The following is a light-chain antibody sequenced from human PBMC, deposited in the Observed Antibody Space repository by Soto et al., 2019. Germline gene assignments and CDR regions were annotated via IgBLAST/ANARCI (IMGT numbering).Light chain of an antibody. V-gene: IGKV3-15*01. CDR2: GAS. CDR3: QQYSNWPSWT. CDR1: QSVSSY. Sequence: EKVMTQSPATLSMSPGERATLSCRASQSVSSYLAWYQQKPGQAPRLLIYGASTRATGIPARFSGRGSGTEFTLTISSLQSEDFAVYYCQQYSNWPSWTFGQGTKVEVK. J-gene: IGKJ1*01.